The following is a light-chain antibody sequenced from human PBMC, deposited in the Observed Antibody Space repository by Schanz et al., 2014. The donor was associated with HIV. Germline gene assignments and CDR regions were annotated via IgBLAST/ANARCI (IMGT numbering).Light chain of an antibody. J-gene: IGKJ4*01. CDR1: QTISSW. CDR2: KAS. Sequence: DIQMTQSPSTLSASVGDRVTITCRASQTISSWLAWYQQKPGKAPKLLIYKASSLESGVPSRFSGSGSGTEFTLTISSLQPEDFATYSCQQSHSSPLTFGGGTKVEIK. V-gene: IGKV1-5*03. CDR3: QQSHSSPLT.